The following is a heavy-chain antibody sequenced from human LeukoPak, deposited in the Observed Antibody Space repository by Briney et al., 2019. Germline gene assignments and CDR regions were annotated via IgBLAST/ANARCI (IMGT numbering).Heavy chain of an antibody. Sequence: SQTLSLTCVISGDSVSSNSAAWNWIRQSPSRGLEWLGRTYYRSKWYSYSAVSVKSRIIINPDTSKNQFSLQLNSVTPEDTAVYYCATLGEYYDSSGYYYNWGQGTLVTVSS. CDR2: TYYRSKWYS. D-gene: IGHD3-22*01. CDR3: ATLGEYYDSSGYYYN. J-gene: IGHJ4*02. CDR1: GDSVSSNSAA. V-gene: IGHV6-1*01.